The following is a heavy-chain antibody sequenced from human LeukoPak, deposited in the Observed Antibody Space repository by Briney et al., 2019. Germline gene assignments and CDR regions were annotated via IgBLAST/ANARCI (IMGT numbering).Heavy chain of an antibody. CDR1: GFTFSTYS. J-gene: IGHJ4*02. D-gene: IGHD3-22*01. Sequence: GGSLGLSCAASGFTFSTYSMNWVRQAPGKGLEWVSSITSGGTYIYYADSVKGRFTISRDNAKNSLYLQMNSLRAEDTAVYYCARVQTDSSGDYYGFDYWGQGTLVTVSS. CDR3: ARVQTDSSGDYYGFDY. V-gene: IGHV3-21*01. CDR2: ITSGGTYI.